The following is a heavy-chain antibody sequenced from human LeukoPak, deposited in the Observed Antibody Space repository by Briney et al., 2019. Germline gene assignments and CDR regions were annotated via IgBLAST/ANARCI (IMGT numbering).Heavy chain of an antibody. CDR3: ASQAFDI. CDR1: GYTFNNYG. V-gene: IGHV1-8*01. Sequence: ASVKVSCKASGYTFNNYGIGWVRQAPGQGLEWMGWMNPNSGNTGYAQKFQGRVTITRNTSISTAYMELSSLRSEDTAVYYCASQAFDIWGQGTMVTVSS. J-gene: IGHJ3*02. CDR2: MNPNSGNT.